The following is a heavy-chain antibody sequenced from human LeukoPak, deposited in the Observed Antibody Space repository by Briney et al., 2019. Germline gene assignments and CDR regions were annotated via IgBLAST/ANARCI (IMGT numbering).Heavy chain of an antibody. D-gene: IGHD6-6*01. V-gene: IGHV1-69*01. Sequence: GASVKVSCKASGGTFSSYAIGWVRQAPGQGLEWMGGIIPIFGTANYAQKFQGRVTITADESTSTAYMELSSLRSEDTAVYYCAREYSSSSTYYYYGMDVWGQGTTVTVSS. CDR3: AREYSSSSTYYYYGMDV. CDR2: IIPIFGTA. CDR1: GGTFSSYA. J-gene: IGHJ6*02.